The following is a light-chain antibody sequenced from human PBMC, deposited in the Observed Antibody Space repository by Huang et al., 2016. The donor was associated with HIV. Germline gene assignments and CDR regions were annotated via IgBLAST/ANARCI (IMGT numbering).Light chain of an antibody. CDR2: GAS. J-gene: IGKJ2*01. CDR1: QNINRY. V-gene: IGKV1-39*01. CDR3: QQSVRTPRT. Sequence: DIQITQSPSSLSASVGDRVIITCRASQNINRYLNWYQQQPGKAPKLLISGASKLQSGVPSSFSGSGSGTHFPLTISSLQPEDSATYYCQQSVRTPRTFGQGTKLEI.